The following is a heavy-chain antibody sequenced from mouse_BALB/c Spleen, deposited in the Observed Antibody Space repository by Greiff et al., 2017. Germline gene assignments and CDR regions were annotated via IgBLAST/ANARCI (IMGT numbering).Heavy chain of an antibody. CDR2: IWTGGGT. J-gene: IGHJ2*01. CDR1: GFSLTSYD. V-gene: IGHV2-9-2*01. Sequence: VKLVESGPGLVAPSQSLSITCTVSGFSLTSYDISWIRQPPGKGLEWLGVIWTGGGTNYNSAFMSRLSISKDNSKSQVFLKMNSLQTDDTAIYYCVRDRKLGRAYYFDYWGQGTTLTVSS. CDR3: VRDRKLGRAYYFDY. D-gene: IGHD4-1*01.